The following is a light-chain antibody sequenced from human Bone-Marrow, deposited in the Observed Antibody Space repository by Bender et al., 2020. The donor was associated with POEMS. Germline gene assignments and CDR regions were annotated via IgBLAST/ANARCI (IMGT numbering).Light chain of an antibody. CDR1: SSDVGGYNY. Sequence: QSALTQPPSASGSPGQSVTISCTGTSSDVGGYNYVSWYQQHPGKAPKLMISEVTRRPSGVPDRCSGAKSGNTASLTVSGLQAEDEADYYCSSYAGSNNFVFGTGTKVTVL. J-gene: IGLJ1*01. CDR2: EVT. CDR3: SSYAGSNNFV. V-gene: IGLV2-8*01.